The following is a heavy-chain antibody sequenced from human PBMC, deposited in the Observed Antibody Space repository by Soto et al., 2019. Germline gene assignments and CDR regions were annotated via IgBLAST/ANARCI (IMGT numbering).Heavy chain of an antibody. CDR3: ARATQSYYDTSGYYSYVH. CDR2: ISYDGSNK. J-gene: IGHJ4*02. CDR1: GFTFSTYA. Sequence: GGSLRLSCAASGFTFSTYAMHWVRQAPGKGLEWVAVISYDGSNKYYADSVKGRFTISRDNAKSSLYLQMNNLRAEDTAFYFCARATQSYYDTSGYYSYVHWGQGAQVTVSS. D-gene: IGHD3-22*01. V-gene: IGHV3-30-3*01.